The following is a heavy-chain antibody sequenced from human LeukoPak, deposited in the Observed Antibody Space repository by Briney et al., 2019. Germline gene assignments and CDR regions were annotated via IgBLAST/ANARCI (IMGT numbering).Heavy chain of an antibody. CDR1: GGSISSYY. CDR3: TLGANYYDRNTYYFTDY. Sequence: PSETLSLTCTVSGGSISSYYWSWIRQPPGKGLEWIGYIYYSGSTNYNPSLKSRVTISVDTSKNQFSLRLSSVTAADTALYFCTLGANYYDRNTYYFTDYWGQGTLVTVSS. J-gene: IGHJ4*02. CDR2: IYYSGST. D-gene: IGHD3-22*01. V-gene: IGHV4-59*12.